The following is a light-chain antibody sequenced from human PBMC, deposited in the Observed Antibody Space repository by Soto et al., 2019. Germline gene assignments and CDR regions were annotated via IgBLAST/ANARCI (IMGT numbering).Light chain of an antibody. CDR2: AAS. V-gene: IGKV1-39*01. Sequence: DIVGRRASQSISSYLNWYQKKQGKAIKLLIYAASSLQSGVPSRFSGSGSGTDLTLTISTLQPEDTATYDGQESCSTPGRVGKGTKVDIK. J-gene: IGKJ1*01. CDR3: QESCSTPGR. CDR1: QSISSY.